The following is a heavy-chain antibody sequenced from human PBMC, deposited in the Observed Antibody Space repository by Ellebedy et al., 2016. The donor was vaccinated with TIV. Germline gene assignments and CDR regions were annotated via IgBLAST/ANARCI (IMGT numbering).Heavy chain of an antibody. CDR3: AKSVVVVPAGKGYYYYMDV. J-gene: IGHJ6*03. V-gene: IGHV3-30*18. Sequence: GESLKISXAASGFTFSSYGMHWVRQAPGKGLEWVAVISYDGSNKYYADSVKGRFTISRDNSKNTLYLQMNSLRAEDTAVYYCAKSVVVVPAGKGYYYYMDVWGKGTTVTVSS. CDR2: ISYDGSNK. D-gene: IGHD2-2*01. CDR1: GFTFSSYG.